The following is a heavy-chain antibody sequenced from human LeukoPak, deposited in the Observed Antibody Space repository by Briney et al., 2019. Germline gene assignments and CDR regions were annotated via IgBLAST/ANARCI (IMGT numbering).Heavy chain of an antibody. CDR1: GYTFTSYA. J-gene: IGHJ4*02. D-gene: IGHD3-10*01. Sequence: ASVKVSCKASGYTFTSYAISWVRQAPGQGLEWMGGIIPIFGTANYAQKFQGRVTITADESTSTAYMELSSLRSEDTAVYYCARAPMVRGVILRFDYWGQGTLVTVSS. CDR3: ARAPMVRGVILRFDY. CDR2: IIPIFGTA. V-gene: IGHV1-69*13.